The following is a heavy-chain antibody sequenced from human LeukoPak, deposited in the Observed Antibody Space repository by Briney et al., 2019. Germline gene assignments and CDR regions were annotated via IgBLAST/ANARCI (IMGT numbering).Heavy chain of an antibody. J-gene: IGHJ6*02. CDR3: AKDQDFLTAYFFYGLDV. D-gene: IGHD3-9*01. Sequence: GGSLRLSCAASGAPGFSFSSYGMHWVRQAPGQGLEWVALISYDGSNKYYADSVKGRFTISRDNSKSTLYLQMNSLRAEDTALYYCAKDQDFLTAYFFYGLDVWGQGTTVTVSS. CDR1: GAPGFSFSSYG. CDR2: ISYDGSNK. V-gene: IGHV3-30*18.